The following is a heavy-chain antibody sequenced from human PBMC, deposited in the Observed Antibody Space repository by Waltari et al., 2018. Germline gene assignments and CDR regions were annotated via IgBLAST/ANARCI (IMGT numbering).Heavy chain of an antibody. D-gene: IGHD5-18*01. CDR2: IIPIFGTA. V-gene: IGHV1-69*13. CDR3: ARDTAMVTRYYYYYMDV. J-gene: IGHJ6*03. CDR1: GGTFSSYA. Sequence: QVQLVQSGAEVKKPGSSVKVSCKASGGTFSSYAISWVRQAPGQGLEWMGRIIPIFGTANYAQKFQGRVTITADKSTSTAYMELSSLRSEDTAVYYCARDTAMVTRYYYYYMDVWGKGTTVTISS.